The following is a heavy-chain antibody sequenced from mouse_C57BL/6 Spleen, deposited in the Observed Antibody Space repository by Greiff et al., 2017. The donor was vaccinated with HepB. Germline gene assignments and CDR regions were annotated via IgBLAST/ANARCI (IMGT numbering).Heavy chain of an antibody. CDR1: GYTFTDYY. V-gene: IGHV1-26*01. CDR3: ERAGRGPLYYAMDY. CDR2: INPNNGGT. J-gene: IGHJ4*01. Sequence: EVQLQQSGPELVKPGASVKISCKASGYTFTDYYMNWVKQSHGKSLEWIGDINPNNGGTSYNQKFKGKATLTVDKSSSTAYMELRSLTSEDSAVYYCERAGRGPLYYAMDYWGQGTSVTVSS.